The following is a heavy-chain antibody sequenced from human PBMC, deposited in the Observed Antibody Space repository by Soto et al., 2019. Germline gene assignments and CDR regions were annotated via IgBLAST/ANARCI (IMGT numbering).Heavy chain of an antibody. CDR3: ARGYCSSTSCSSNYYYYYMDV. Sequence: GGSLRLSCAASGFTFSSYWMHWVRQAPGKGLVWVSRINSDGSSTSYADSVKGRFTISRDNAKNTLYLQMNSLRAEDTAVYYCARGYCSSTSCSSNYYYYYMDVWGKGTTVTVSS. V-gene: IGHV3-74*01. D-gene: IGHD2-2*01. CDR1: GFTFSSYW. J-gene: IGHJ6*03. CDR2: INSDGSST.